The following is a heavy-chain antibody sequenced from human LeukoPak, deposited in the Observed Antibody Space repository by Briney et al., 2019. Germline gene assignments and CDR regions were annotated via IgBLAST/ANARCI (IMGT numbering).Heavy chain of an antibody. Sequence: PSETLSLTCTVSGGSVSSGNYYWSWIRQPPGKELEWIGYIYYSGSTNYNPSLKSRVTISVDTSKNQFSLKLSSVTAADTAVYYCARDPSGYFNYWGQGTLATVSS. D-gene: IGHD3-22*01. CDR3: ARDPSGYFNY. V-gene: IGHV4-61*01. CDR2: IYYSGST. CDR1: GGSVSSGNYY. J-gene: IGHJ4*02.